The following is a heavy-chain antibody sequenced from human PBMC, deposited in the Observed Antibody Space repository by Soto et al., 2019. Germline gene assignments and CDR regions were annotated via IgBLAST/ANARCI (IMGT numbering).Heavy chain of an antibody. CDR1: GFTFSNYW. CDR2: INRDGSTV. D-gene: IGHD5-18*01. V-gene: IGHV3-74*01. J-gene: IGHJ6*02. CDR3: ARDFQSGFSNGYHYYGMDV. Sequence: GGPLRLSCAASGFTFSNYWMHWVRQVPGKGPVWVSRINRDGSTVTYAESVKGRFTISRDNTENTLYLQMNSLRVEDTAVYSCARDFQSGFSNGYHYYGMDVWGQGTTVNVSS.